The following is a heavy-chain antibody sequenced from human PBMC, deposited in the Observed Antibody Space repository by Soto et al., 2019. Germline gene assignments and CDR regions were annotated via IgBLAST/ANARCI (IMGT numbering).Heavy chain of an antibody. V-gene: IGHV1-24*01. J-gene: IGHJ6*03. CDR3: AALGYCSSTSCYGGYYMDV. D-gene: IGHD2-2*01. CDR2: FDPEDGET. Sequence: QVQLVQSGAEVKKPGASVKVSCKVSGYTLTELSMHWVRQAPGKGLEWVGGFDPEDGETIYAQKFQGRVTMTEDTSTDTAYMELSSLRSEDTAVYYCAALGYCSSTSCYGGYYMDVWGKGTTVTVSS. CDR1: GYTLTELS.